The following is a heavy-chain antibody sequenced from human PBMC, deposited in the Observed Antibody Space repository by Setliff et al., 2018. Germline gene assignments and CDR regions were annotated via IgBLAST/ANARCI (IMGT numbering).Heavy chain of an antibody. CDR2: LSDDGTTK. CDR1: GFPFSTYW. CDR3: VKDFKMLIRGGLFDY. V-gene: IGHV3-30*18. J-gene: IGHJ4*02. D-gene: IGHD2-15*01. Sequence: GESLKISCAASGFPFSTYWLNWVRQAPGKGLEWVATLSDDGTTKYYADSVKGRFTISRDNFKNMLYVQMNSLRPEDTAVYFCVKDFKMLIRGGLFDYWGQGTLVTVSS.